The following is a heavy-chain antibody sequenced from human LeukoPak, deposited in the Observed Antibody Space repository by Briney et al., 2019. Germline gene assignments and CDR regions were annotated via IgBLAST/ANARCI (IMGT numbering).Heavy chain of an antibody. CDR3: ATYSSRNAREFQS. V-gene: IGHV3-7*01. CDR2: IKTDGSEK. D-gene: IGHD2-2*01. CDR1: GFTFSNSW. J-gene: IGHJ1*01. Sequence: QSGGSLRLSCEASGFTFSNSWMTWVRQTPGKGLEWVANIKTDGSEKYYVDSVRGRFTISRDNAKNSLYLQMNSLGAEDTAVYYCATYSSRNAREFQSWGQGTLVTVSS.